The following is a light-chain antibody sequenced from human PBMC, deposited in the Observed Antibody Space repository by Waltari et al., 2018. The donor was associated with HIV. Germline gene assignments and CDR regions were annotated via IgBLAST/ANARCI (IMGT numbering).Light chain of an antibody. V-gene: IGLV2-14*01. Sequence: QSALTQPASVSGSPGQSITISCTGTSSDVGGYNYVSWYQQHPGKAPKLMIYEVSQRPSGVSNRFAGSKSDNTASLTIAGLQAEDEADYYCSSYTSSSTLVFGGGTKLTVL. CDR2: EVS. J-gene: IGLJ2*01. CDR1: SSDVGGYNY. CDR3: SSYTSSSTLV.